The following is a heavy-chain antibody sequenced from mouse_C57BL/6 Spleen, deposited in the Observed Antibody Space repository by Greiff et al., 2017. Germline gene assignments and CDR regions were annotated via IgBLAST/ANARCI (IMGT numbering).Heavy chain of an antibody. Sequence: QVQLQQSGAELMKPGASVKLSCKATGYTFTGYWIEWVKQRPGHGLEWIGEILPGSGSTNYNEKFKGKATFTADPSSNTAYMQLSSLTTEDSAIYYCARRRIYDGYYYAMDYWGQGTSVTVSS. J-gene: IGHJ4*01. D-gene: IGHD2-3*01. CDR3: ARRRIYDGYYYAMDY. CDR1: GYTFTGYW. CDR2: ILPGSGST. V-gene: IGHV1-9*01.